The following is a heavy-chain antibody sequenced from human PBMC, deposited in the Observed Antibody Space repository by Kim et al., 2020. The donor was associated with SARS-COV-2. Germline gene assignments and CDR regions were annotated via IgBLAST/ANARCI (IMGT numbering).Heavy chain of an antibody. Sequence: SETLSLTCTVSGGSISSSSYYWGWIRQPPGKGLEWIGSIYYSGSTYYNPSLKSRVTISVDTSKNQFSLKLSSVTAADTAVYYCARHDSDVVVPAAIPDWFDPWGQGTLVTVSS. CDR1: GGSISSSSYY. V-gene: IGHV4-39*01. CDR3: ARHDSDVVVPAAIPDWFDP. D-gene: IGHD2-2*01. J-gene: IGHJ5*02. CDR2: IYYSGST.